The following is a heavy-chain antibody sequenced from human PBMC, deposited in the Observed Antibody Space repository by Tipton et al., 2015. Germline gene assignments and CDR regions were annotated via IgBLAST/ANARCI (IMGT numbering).Heavy chain of an antibody. Sequence: PGLVKPSQTLSLTCAISGDSVSSNSDAWNWIRQSPSRGLEWLGRTYYRSRWYNDYAVSVKSRITITPDTSKNQFSLQLSSVTAADTAVYYCARLEEDCSDNICFAFDPWGQGTLVTVSS. J-gene: IGHJ5*02. CDR3: ARLEEDCSDNICFAFDP. V-gene: IGHV6-1*01. D-gene: IGHD2-2*01. CDR2: TYYRSRWYN. CDR1: GDSVSSNSDA.